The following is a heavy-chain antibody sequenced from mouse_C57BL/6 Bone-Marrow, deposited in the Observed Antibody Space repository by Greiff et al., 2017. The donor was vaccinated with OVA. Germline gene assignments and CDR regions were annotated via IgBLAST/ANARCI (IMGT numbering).Heavy chain of an antibody. CDR1: GFNFKDYY. D-gene: IGHD1-1*01. Sequence: VQLQQSGAELVRPGASVKLSCTASGFNFKDYYMHWVKQRPEQGLEWIGSINPEGGDTEYAQKFKGKATMTADTATNTTYLQLSSLTSEDTAVYYSATCSSTVVEAYWGQGTLVTVSA. CDR2: INPEGGDT. CDR3: ATCSSTVVEAY. J-gene: IGHJ3*01. V-gene: IGHV14-1*01.